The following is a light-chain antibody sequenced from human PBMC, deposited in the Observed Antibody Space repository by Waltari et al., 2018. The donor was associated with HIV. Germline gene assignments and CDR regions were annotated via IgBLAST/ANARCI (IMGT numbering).Light chain of an antibody. CDR3: QQYYSPPPP. CDR1: QHVLYSSNNINY. V-gene: IGKV4-1*01. CDR2: WAS. J-gene: IGKJ2*01. Sequence: DIVMTRSPDSLAVSLGERATINCKSSQHVLYSSNNINYLAWYQHQLGQPPKLLFDWASTRESGVPDRFSGSGSVTDFTLTIRSLQADDVAVYYCQQYYSPPPPFGQGTQLELK.